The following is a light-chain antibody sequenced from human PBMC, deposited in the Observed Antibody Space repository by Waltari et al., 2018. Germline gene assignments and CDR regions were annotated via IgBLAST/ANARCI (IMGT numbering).Light chain of an antibody. J-gene: IGLJ1*01. CDR1: HIGGKS. CDR2: HDN. V-gene: IGLV3-21*03. CDR3: QLWDIGSDHKV. Sequence: SYVLTQPPAVSVAPGKTATIPWGGDHIGGKSVHWYQQKPGQAPVLVVCHDNDRPSGIPERFSGSNSGNTATLTISRVEVGDEADYYCQLWDIGSDHKVFGSGTKVLVL.